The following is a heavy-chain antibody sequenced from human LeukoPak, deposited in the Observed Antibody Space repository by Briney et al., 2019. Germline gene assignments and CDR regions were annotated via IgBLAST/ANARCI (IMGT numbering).Heavy chain of an antibody. CDR2: IKQDGSEK. D-gene: IGHD1-14*01. Sequence: PGGSLRLSCAASGFTFSSYWMSWVRQAPGKGLEWVANIKQDGSEKYYVDSVKGRFTISRDNTDNSLFLQMNSLRAEDTAFYYCARVNSGTFDNWGQGILVTVSS. V-gene: IGHV3-7*03. CDR3: ARVNSGTFDN. CDR1: GFTFSSYW. J-gene: IGHJ4*02.